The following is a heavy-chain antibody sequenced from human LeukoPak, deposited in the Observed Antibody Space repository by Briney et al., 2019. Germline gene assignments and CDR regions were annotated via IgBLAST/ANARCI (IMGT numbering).Heavy chain of an antibody. Sequence: GGSLRLSCAASGFTFSSYAMSWVRQAPGKGLEWVSAISGSGGSTYYADSVKGRFTISRDNAKNSLYLQMNSLRAEDTAVYYCARDLSYYDFWSGYSFDYWGQGTLVTVSS. CDR1: GFTFSSYA. D-gene: IGHD3-3*01. CDR3: ARDLSYYDFWSGYSFDY. J-gene: IGHJ4*02. V-gene: IGHV3-23*01. CDR2: ISGSGGST.